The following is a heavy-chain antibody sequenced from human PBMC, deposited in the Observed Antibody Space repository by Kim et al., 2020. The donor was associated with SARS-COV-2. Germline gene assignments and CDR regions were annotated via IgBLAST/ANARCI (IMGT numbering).Heavy chain of an antibody. Sequence: SETLSLTCTVSGGSISSGDYYWSWIRQPPGKGLEWIGYIYYSGSTYYNPSLKSRVTISVDTSKNQFSLKLSSVTAADTAVYYCARNNETPTVAGTSEYYYYYMDVWGKGTTVTVSS. J-gene: IGHJ6*03. CDR1: GGSISSGDYY. V-gene: IGHV4-30-4*01. CDR3: ARNNETPTVAGTSEYYYYYMDV. CDR2: IYYSGST. D-gene: IGHD6-19*01.